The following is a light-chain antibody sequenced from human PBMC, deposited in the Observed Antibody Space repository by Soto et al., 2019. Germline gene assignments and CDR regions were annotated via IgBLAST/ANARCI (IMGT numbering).Light chain of an antibody. CDR3: QQRSNSPPT. CDR1: QSVSSY. V-gene: IGKV3-11*01. CDR2: DAS. J-gene: IGKJ5*01. Sequence: EIVLTHSPATLSLSPGEIATLSCRASQSVSSYLAWYQQKPGQAPRLLIYDASNRATGIPARFSGSGSGTDFTHTISSLEPEDFAVYYCQQRSNSPPTFGQGTRLEIK.